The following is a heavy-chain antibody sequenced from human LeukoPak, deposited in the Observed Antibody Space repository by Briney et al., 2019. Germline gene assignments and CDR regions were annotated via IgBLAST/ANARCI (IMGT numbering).Heavy chain of an antibody. CDR1: GFTSSSYW. CDR2: INSDGSST. D-gene: IGHD6-19*01. Sequence: GGSLRLSCAASGFTSSSYWMHWVRKAPGGGLVWVSRINSDGSSTSYADSVKGRFTISRDNAKNTLYLQMNSLRAEDTAVYYCARDRDSSGWWTDAFDIWGQGTMVTVSS. CDR3: ARDRDSSGWWTDAFDI. V-gene: IGHV3-74*01. J-gene: IGHJ3*02.